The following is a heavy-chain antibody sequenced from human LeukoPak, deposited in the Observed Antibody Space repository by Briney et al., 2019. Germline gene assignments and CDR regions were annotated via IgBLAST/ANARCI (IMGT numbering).Heavy chain of an antibody. CDR2: IYYSGST. J-gene: IGHJ6*03. D-gene: IGHD6-13*01. CDR1: GGSISSYY. CDR3: ARDARQLVPYYYYMDV. Sequence: SETLSLTCTVPGGSISSYYWSWIRQPPGKGPEWIGYIYYSGSTNYNPSLKSRVTISVDTSKNQFSLKLSSVTAADTAVYYCARDARQLVPYYYYMDVWGKGTTVTVSS. V-gene: IGHV4-59*01.